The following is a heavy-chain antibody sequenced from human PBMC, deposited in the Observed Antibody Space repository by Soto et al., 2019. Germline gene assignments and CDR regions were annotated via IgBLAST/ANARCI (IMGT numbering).Heavy chain of an antibody. Sequence: QVQLQESGPGLVKPSQTLSLTCTVSGGSISSGDYYWSWIRQPPGKGLEWIGYIYYSGSTYYNPSLKNRVTISVDTSKNQFSLKRSSVTAADTAVYYCARDSSGRYSGYDEGYYGMDVWGQGTTVTVSS. CDR1: GGSISSGDYY. CDR3: ARDSSGRYSGYDEGYYGMDV. D-gene: IGHD5-12*01. V-gene: IGHV4-30-4*01. J-gene: IGHJ6*02. CDR2: IYYSGST.